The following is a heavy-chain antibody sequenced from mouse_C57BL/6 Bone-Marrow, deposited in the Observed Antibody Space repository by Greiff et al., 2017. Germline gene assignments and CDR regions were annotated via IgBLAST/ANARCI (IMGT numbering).Heavy chain of an antibody. CDR3: ARTFYYGYDAGFAY. V-gene: IGHV1-63*01. Sequence: QVQLQQSGAELVRPGTSVKMSCKASGYTFTNYWIGWAKQRPGHGLEWIGDIYPGGGYTNYNEKFKGKATLTADKSSSTAYMQFSRLTSEDSAIYYCARTFYYGYDAGFAYWGQGTLVTVSA. CDR2: IYPGGGYT. D-gene: IGHD2-2*01. J-gene: IGHJ3*01. CDR1: GYTFTNYW.